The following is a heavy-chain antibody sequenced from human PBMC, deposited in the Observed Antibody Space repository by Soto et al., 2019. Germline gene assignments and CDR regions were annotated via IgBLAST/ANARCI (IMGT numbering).Heavy chain of an antibody. V-gene: IGHV3-7*01. CDR3: AREGSYSSSYWVYYYYYGMDV. J-gene: IGHJ6*02. D-gene: IGHD6-13*01. CDR1: GFTFSSYW. CDR2: IKQDGSEK. Sequence: EVQLVESGGGLVQPGGSLRLSCAASGFTFSSYWMSWVRQAPGKGLEWVANIKQDGSEKYYVDSVKGRFTISRDNAKNSLYLQMNSLRAEDTAVYYCAREGSYSSSYWVYYYYYGMDVWGQGTTVTVSS.